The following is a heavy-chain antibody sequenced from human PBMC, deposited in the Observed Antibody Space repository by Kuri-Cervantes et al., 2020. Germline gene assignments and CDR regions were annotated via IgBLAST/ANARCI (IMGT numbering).Heavy chain of an antibody. Sequence: SETLSLTCAVYGGSFSGYYWSWIRQPPGKGLEWIGEINHSGSTNYNPSLKSRVTISVDTSKNQFSLKLSSVTAADTAVYYCARATESRFCSGGSCYDYWGQGTLVTVSS. V-gene: IGHV4-34*01. J-gene: IGHJ4*02. CDR3: ARATESRFCSGGSCYDY. CDR1: GGSFSGYY. CDR2: INHSGST. D-gene: IGHD2-15*01.